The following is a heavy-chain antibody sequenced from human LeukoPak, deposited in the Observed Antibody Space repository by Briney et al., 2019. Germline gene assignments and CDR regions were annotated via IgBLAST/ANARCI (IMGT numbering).Heavy chain of an antibody. D-gene: IGHD2-2*02. CDR2: INHSGST. CDR3: AREDIVVVPAAIHSGGMDV. CDR1: GGSFSGYY. Sequence: SETLSLTCAVYGGSFSGYYWSWIRQPPGKGLEWIGEINHSGSTNYNPSLKSRVTISVDTSKNLFSLKLSSVTAADTAVYYCAREDIVVVPAAIHSGGMDVWGKGTTVTVSS. J-gene: IGHJ6*04. V-gene: IGHV4-34*01.